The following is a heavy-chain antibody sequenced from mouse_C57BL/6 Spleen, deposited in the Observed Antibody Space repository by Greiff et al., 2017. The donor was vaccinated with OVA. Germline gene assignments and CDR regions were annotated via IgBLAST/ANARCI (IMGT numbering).Heavy chain of an antibody. V-gene: IGHV1-50*01. Sequence: QVQLQQPGAELVKPGASVKLSCKASGYTFTSYWMQWVKQRPGQGLEWIGEIDPSDSYTNYNQKFKGKATLTVDTSSSTAYMQLSSLTSEDSAVYYCARRDYGSSYGFAYWGQGTLVTVSA. CDR3: ARRDYGSSYGFAY. D-gene: IGHD1-1*01. CDR1: GYTFTSYW. J-gene: IGHJ3*01. CDR2: IDPSDSYT.